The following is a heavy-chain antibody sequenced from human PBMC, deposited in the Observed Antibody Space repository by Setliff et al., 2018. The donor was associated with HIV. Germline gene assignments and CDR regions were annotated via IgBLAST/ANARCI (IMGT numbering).Heavy chain of an antibody. CDR3: ARGATLLPGYSDRWEYFYMDV. D-gene: IGHD5-12*01. Sequence: SETLSLTCAVYGGSFSEYYWSWIRQSPGKGLEWIGEINHSGSTHYNPPLKSRATISVDTSKNQFSLRLNSVTAADTAAYYCARGATLLPGYSDRWEYFYMDVWCKGTTVTVSS. J-gene: IGHJ6*03. V-gene: IGHV4-34*01. CDR1: GGSFSEYY. CDR2: INHSGST.